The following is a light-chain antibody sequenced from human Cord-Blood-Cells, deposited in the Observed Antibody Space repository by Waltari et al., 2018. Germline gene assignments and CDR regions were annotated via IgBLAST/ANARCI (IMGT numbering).Light chain of an antibody. Sequence: DIVLTQALDSLAVSLGERATINRKSSPSVLYSSNNKNYLAWYQQKPGQPPKLFIYWASTRESGVPDRFSGSGSGTDFTLTISSLQAEDVAVYYCQQYYSTPLTFGGGTKVEIK. J-gene: IGKJ4*01. V-gene: IGKV4-1*01. CDR3: QQYYSTPLT. CDR2: WAS. CDR1: PSVLYSSNNKNY.